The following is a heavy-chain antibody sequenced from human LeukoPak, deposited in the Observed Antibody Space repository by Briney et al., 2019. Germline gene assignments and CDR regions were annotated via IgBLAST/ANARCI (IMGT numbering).Heavy chain of an antibody. D-gene: IGHD6-19*01. CDR2: INPNSGGT. CDR3: ARDALGSSGWFD. Sequence: GASVKVSCKASGYTFTGYYMHWGRQAPGQGLEWMGWINPNSGGTNYAQKFQGRVTMTRDTSISTAYMELSRLRSDDTAVYYCARDALGSSGWFDWGQGTLVTVSS. J-gene: IGHJ4*02. V-gene: IGHV1-2*02. CDR1: GYTFTGYY.